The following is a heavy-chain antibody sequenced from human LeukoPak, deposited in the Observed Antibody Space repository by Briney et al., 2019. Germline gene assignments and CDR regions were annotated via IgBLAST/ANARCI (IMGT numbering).Heavy chain of an antibody. D-gene: IGHD2-2*01. CDR3: ARVVSKFDP. Sequence: SETLSLTCTVSGGSISSSSYYWGWIRQPPGKGLEWIGYIYYSGSTSYNPSLKSRVTISVDTSKNQFSLKLSSVTAADTAVYYCARVVSKFDPWGQGTLVTVSS. CDR1: GGSISSSSYY. V-gene: IGHV4-61*05. J-gene: IGHJ5*02. CDR2: IYYSGST.